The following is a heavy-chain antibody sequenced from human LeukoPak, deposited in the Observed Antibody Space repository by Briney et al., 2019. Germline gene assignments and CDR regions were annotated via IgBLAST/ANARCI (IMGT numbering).Heavy chain of an antibody. V-gene: IGHV1-3*02. CDR1: GYAFTNYG. CDR2: TNPADGDT. J-gene: IGHJ4*02. Sequence: ASVKVSCKTFGYAFTNYGIHWVRQAPGQRLEWMGWTNPADGDTLSSQDFQGRVTFTSDTSASTTYMELRSLRSEDMALYYCVRGRTSGSGLFDYWGQGTLVTVSS. CDR3: VRGRTSGSGLFDY. D-gene: IGHD3-10*01.